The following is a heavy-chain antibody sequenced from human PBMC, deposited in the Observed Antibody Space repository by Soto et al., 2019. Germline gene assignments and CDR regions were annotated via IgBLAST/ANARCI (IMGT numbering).Heavy chain of an antibody. CDR2: ISSSSSTI. J-gene: IGHJ4*02. V-gene: IGHV3-48*02. CDR1: GFTFSSYS. D-gene: IGHD6-19*01. CDR3: ARDLERGSSGWYGGWYFDY. Sequence: EVQLVESGGGLVQPGGSLRLSCAASGFTFSSYSMNWVRQAPGKGLEWVSYISSSSSTIYYADSVKGRFTISRDNAKNSLYLQMNSLRDGDTAVYYCARDLERGSSGWYGGWYFDYWGQGTLVTVSS.